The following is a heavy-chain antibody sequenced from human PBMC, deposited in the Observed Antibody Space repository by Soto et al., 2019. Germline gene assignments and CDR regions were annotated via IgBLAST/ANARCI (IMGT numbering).Heavy chain of an antibody. CDR3: AHRRSYYDILTGYYYYYYGMDV. CDR2: IYWDDDK. V-gene: IGHV2-5*02. CDR1: GFSLSTSGVG. Sequence: QITLKASGPTLVKPTQTLTLTCTFSGFSLSTSGVGVGWIRQPPGKALEWLALIYWDDDKRYTPSLKSRLTITKDTSKKQVVLTMTNMDPVDTATYYCAHRRSYYDILTGYYYYYYGMDVLGQGTTVTVSS. D-gene: IGHD3-9*01. J-gene: IGHJ6*02.